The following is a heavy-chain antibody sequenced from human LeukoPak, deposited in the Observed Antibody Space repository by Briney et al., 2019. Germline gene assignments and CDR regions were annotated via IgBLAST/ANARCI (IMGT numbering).Heavy chain of an antibody. CDR2: IFYSGST. CDR3: ARPATVTTSFWYFDL. Sequence: PSETQSLTCTISGGSIRTSSYYWGWIRQPPGKGLEWIGSIFYSGSTYYNPSLKSRVTISVDTSKNQFSLNLSSVTAADTAVYYCARPATVTTSFWYFDLWGRGTLVTVSS. CDR1: GGSIRTSSYY. J-gene: IGHJ2*01. V-gene: IGHV4-39*01. D-gene: IGHD4-17*01.